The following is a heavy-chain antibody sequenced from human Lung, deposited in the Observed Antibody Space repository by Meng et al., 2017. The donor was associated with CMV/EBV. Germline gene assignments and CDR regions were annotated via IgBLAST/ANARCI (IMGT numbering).Heavy chain of an antibody. J-gene: IGHJ6*02. V-gene: IGHV4-30-4*02. Sequence: SXTLSLTCTVSGASIDSDNYYWSWIRQPPGKGLEWIGYIYYSGSSFYNPSLKSRVTISLNMSKNQFSLYLSSVTAADTAVYYCARADYYNLMDVWGQGTMVTVSS. CDR3: ARADYYNLMDV. CDR2: IYYSGSS. CDR1: GASIDSDNYY.